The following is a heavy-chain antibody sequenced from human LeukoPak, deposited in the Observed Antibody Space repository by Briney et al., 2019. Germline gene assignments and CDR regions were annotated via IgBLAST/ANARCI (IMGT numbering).Heavy chain of an antibody. V-gene: IGHV4-4*07. Sequence: SSHTLSLLHTVSGGSHSSLYWIWIRQPSAKALEGSGDHSTHGCTNYYPSLKSRVTMSVDTSKNQFPLKLSSVNAAHTVVFYCARAKVTMVRGVKPAYYYYGMDVWGQGTTVTVSS. D-gene: IGHD3-10*01. J-gene: IGHJ6*02. CDR3: ARAKVTMVRGVKPAYYYYGMDV. CDR1: GGSHSSLY. CDR2: HSTHGCT.